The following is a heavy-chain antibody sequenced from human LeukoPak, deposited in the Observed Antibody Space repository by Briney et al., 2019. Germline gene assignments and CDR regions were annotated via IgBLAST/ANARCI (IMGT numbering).Heavy chain of an antibody. D-gene: IGHD1-1*01. CDR3: AKKNWNGGVDP. CDR1: GFTFSSYG. J-gene: IGHJ5*02. CDR2: IWYDGSNK. V-gene: IGHV3-33*06. Sequence: PGGSLRLSCAASGFTFSSYGMHWVRQAPGKGLEWVAVIWYDGSNKYYAGSVKGRFTISRDNSKNTLYLQMNSLRAEDTAVYYCAKKNWNGGVDPWGQGTLVTVSS.